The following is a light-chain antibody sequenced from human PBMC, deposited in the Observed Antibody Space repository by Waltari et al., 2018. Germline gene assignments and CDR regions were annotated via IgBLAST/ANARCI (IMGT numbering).Light chain of an antibody. CDR1: QSVSSS. J-gene: IGKJ2*01. CDR2: GAP. Sequence: EIVMTQSPATLSVSPGERATLSCRASQSVSSSLAWYQQKPGQAPSLLIYGAPTRAPGTPATFSGSGSGTEFTLTISSLQSEDFAIYYCQQYNNWPYTFGQGTQLEIK. V-gene: IGKV3-15*01. CDR3: QQYNNWPYT.